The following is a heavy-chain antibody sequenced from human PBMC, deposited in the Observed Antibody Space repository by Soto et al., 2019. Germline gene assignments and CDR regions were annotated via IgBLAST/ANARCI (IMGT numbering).Heavy chain of an antibody. CDR2: IYYRGST. Sequence: EALPVTLTDTGDPINNTSDAWGWIRQPPGKGLEWIGSIYYRGSTYNNPSLKSRVSMSVDTSKNQFSLQLRYVTAADTALYYCERQRTSVVTQACFDSWGQGSLAPGYS. CDR3: ERQRTSVVTQACFDS. V-gene: IGHV4-39*01. D-gene: IGHD2-21*02. J-gene: IGHJ4*02. CDR1: GDPINNTSDA.